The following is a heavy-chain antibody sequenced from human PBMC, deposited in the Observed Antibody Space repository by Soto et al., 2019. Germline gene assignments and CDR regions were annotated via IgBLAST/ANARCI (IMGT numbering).Heavy chain of an antibody. CDR2: ISAYNGNT. D-gene: IGHD4-4*01. CDR1: GYTFTSYG. J-gene: IGHJ6*02. CDR3: ARGYSNYLWYYYYGMDV. V-gene: IGHV1-18*01. Sequence: ASVKVSCKASGYTFTSYGISWVRQAPGQGLEWMGWISAYNGNTNYAQKLQGRVTMTTDTSTSTAYMEPRSLRSDDTAVYYCARGYSNYLWYYYYGMDVWGQGTTVTVSS.